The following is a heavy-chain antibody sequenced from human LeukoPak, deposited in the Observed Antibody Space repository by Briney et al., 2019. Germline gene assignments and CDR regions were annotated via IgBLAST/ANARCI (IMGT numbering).Heavy chain of an antibody. D-gene: IGHD6-13*01. CDR2: ITSSGSTI. CDR1: GFTFSAYD. J-gene: IGHJ3*02. CDR3: ARPGYSSSWSAFDT. V-gene: IGHV3-48*03. Sequence: GSLRLSCAASGFTFSAYDMNWVRQAPGKGLECVSHITSSGSTIYYADSVKGRFTISRDNAKNSLYLQMNSLRAEDTAVYYCARPGYSSSWSAFDTWGQGTMVTVSS.